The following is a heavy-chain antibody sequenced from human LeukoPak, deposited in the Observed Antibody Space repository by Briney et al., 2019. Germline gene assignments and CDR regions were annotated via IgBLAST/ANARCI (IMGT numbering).Heavy chain of an antibody. J-gene: IGHJ4*02. CDR1: GGTFSSYT. D-gene: IGHD1-7*01. V-gene: IGHV1-69*02. CDR3: ARVRYNWNYAHDY. CDR2: ITPILGIA. Sequence: AASVKVSCKASGGTFSSYTISWVRQAPGQGLEWMGRITPILGIANYAQKFQGRVTITADKSTSTAYMELSSLRSEDTAVYYCARVRYNWNYAHDYWGQGTLVTVSP.